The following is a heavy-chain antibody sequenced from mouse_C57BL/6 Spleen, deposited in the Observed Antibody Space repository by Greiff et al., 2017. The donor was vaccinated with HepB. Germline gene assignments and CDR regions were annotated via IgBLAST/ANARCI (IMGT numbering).Heavy chain of an antibody. D-gene: IGHD1-1*01. CDR2: IYPRSGNT. CDR1: GYTFTSYG. J-gene: IGHJ1*03. V-gene: IGHV1-81*01. Sequence: VMLVESGAELARPGASVKLSCKASGYTFTSYGISWVKQRTGQGLEWIGEIYPRSGNTYYNEKFKGKATLTADKSSSTAYMELRSLTSEDSAVYFSARGRGSGEYWYFDVWGTRTTVTGSS. CDR3: ARGRGSGEYWYFDV.